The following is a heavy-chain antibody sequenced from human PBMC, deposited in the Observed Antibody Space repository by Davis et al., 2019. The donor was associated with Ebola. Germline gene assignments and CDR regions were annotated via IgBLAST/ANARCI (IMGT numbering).Heavy chain of an antibody. V-gene: IGHV3-30*18. CDR2: ISYDGSNK. CDR1: GFTFSSYG. CDR3: AKELELYYYYGMDC. D-gene: IGHD1-7*01. Sequence: GESLKISCAASGFTFSSYGMHWVRQAPGKGLEWVAVISYDGSNKYYADSVKGRFTISRDNSKNTLYLQMNSLRAEDTAVYYCAKELELYYYYGMDCWGQGTTVTVSS. J-gene: IGHJ6*02.